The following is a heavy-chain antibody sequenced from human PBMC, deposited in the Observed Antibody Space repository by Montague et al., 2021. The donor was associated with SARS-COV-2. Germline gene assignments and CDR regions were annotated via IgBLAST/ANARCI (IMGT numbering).Heavy chain of an antibody. CDR2: INHSGST. D-gene: IGHD3-22*01. J-gene: IGHJ5*02. CDR3: ARGPRITMIVVVITDIWFDP. Sequence: SETLSLTCAVDGGSVSDYYWSWIRQPPGKGLEWIGEINHSGSTNXXPSLKSRVTTSVDTSKNQFSLKLTSVTAADTAVYYCARGPRITMIVVVITDIWFDPWGQGTLVTVSS. CDR1: GGSVSDYY. V-gene: IGHV4-34*01.